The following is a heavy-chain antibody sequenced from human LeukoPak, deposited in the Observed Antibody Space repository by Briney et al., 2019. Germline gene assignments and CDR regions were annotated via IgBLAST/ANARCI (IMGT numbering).Heavy chain of an antibody. D-gene: IGHD2-2*01. Sequence: KSSEALSLTCTVSGGSISSYYWSWIRQPPGKGLEWIGYIYYSGSTNYNPSLKSRVTISVDTSKNQFSLKLSSVTAADTAVYYCARLVVVPAAIGDYYYYYGMDVWGQGTTVTVSS. CDR1: GGSISSYY. CDR3: ARLVVVPAAIGDYYYYYGMDV. CDR2: IYYSGST. J-gene: IGHJ6*02. V-gene: IGHV4-59*08.